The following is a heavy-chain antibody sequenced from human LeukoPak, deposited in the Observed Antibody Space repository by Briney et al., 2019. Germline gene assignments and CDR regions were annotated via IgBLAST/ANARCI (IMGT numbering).Heavy chain of an antibody. D-gene: IGHD7-27*01. CDR1: GYTFTGYY. J-gene: IGHJ4*02. CDR3: ARDPTRGDLSVY. CDR2: INPNSGGT. V-gene: IGHV1-2*02. Sequence: ASVKVSCKASGYTFTGYYMHWVRQAPGQGLEWMGWINPNSGGTNYAQKLQGRVTMTRDTSISTAYMELSRLRSDDTAVYYCARDPTRGDLSVYWGQGTLVTVSS.